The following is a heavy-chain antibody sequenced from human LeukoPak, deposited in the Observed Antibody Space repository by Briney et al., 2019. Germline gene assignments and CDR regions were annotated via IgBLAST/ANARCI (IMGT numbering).Heavy chain of an antibody. D-gene: IGHD3-22*01. Sequence: GGSLRLSCAASGFTFSTYSMIWVRQAPGKGLEWLSYISGDSNTIYYADSVKDRFTISRDNAKNSLYLQLNSLRAEDTAVYYCARDRHSSVDYWGQGTLVTVSS. J-gene: IGHJ4*02. CDR1: GFTFSTYS. CDR3: ARDRHSSVDY. CDR2: ISGDSNTI. V-gene: IGHV3-48*01.